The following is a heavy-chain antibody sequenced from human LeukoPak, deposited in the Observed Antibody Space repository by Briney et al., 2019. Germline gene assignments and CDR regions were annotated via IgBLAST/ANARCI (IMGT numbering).Heavy chain of an antibody. Sequence: SETLSLTCAVYGGSFSGYYWSWIRQPPGKGLEWIGEINHSGSTNYNPSLKSRVTISVDTSKNQFSLKLSSVTAADTAVYYCARGHIWYYYGSGSPSYFDYWGQGTLVTVSS. V-gene: IGHV4-34*01. D-gene: IGHD3-10*01. CDR3: ARGHIWYYYGSGSPSYFDY. CDR2: INHSGST. CDR1: GGSFSGYY. J-gene: IGHJ4*02.